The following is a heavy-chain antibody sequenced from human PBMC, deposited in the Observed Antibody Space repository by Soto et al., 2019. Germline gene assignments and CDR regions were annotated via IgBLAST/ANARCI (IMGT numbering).Heavy chain of an antibody. D-gene: IGHD3-22*01. J-gene: IGHJ5*02. V-gene: IGHV4-59*02. Sequence: SEMLSLTCNVSGDSVSSGYWSWIRQPPGKGLEWIGFMYFGGSFNYNPSLASRVTISVETSKNQFSMKMTSVTAADTAVYYCARVYYDSIGFRVAPGGQGPLFPVS. CDR1: GDSVSSGY. CDR2: MYFGGSF. CDR3: ARVYYDSIGFRVAP.